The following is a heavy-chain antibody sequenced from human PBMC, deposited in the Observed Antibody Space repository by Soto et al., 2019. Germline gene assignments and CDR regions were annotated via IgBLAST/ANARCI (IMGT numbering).Heavy chain of an antibody. CDR1: GFTFSSYA. V-gene: IGHV3-23*01. Sequence: PGGSLRLSCAASGFTFSSYAMSWVRQAPGKGLEWVSAISGSGGSTYYADSVKGRFTISRDNSKNTLYLQMNSLRAEDTAVYYCAKDPADSSFFTHADYWGQGTLVTVSS. CDR2: ISGSGGST. CDR3: AKDPADSSFFTHADY. J-gene: IGHJ4*02. D-gene: IGHD5-18*01.